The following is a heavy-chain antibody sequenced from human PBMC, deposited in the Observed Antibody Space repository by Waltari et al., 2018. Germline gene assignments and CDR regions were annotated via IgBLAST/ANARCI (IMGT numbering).Heavy chain of an antibody. J-gene: IGHJ4*02. Sequence: QVQLVESGGGVVQPGRSLRLSCAASGFTFSSYAMHWVRQAPGKGLEWVAVISYDGSNRYYEDSVESRFTISRGNSKNTLYLQMNSLRAEDTAVYYCARDCVVRGVISPFDYWGQGTLVTVSS. CDR2: ISYDGSNR. CDR1: GFTFSSYA. D-gene: IGHD3-10*01. CDR3: ARDCVVRGVISPFDY. V-gene: IGHV3-30*01.